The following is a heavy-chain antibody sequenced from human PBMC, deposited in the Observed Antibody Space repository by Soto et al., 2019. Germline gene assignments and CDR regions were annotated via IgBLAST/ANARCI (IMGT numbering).Heavy chain of an antibody. V-gene: IGHV4-30-2*01. D-gene: IGHD1-7*01. Sequence: PSETLSLTCAVSGGSISSGGYSWSWIRQPPGKGLEWIGYIYHSGSTYYNPSLKSRVTISVDRSKNQFSLKLSSVTAADTAVYYCARTGTVYYYGMDVWGQGTTVTVS. CDR2: IYHSGST. CDR1: GGSISSGGYS. J-gene: IGHJ6*02. CDR3: ARTGTVYYYGMDV.